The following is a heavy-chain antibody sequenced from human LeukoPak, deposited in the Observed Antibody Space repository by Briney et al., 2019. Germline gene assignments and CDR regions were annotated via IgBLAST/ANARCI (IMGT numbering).Heavy chain of an antibody. V-gene: IGHV3-33*01. J-gene: IGHJ4*02. CDR2: IWYDGSNK. CDR3: AREGKLTGYSGGLGFNY. D-gene: IGHD6-19*01. CDR1: GFTFSSYG. Sequence: PGGSLRLSCAASGFTFSSYGMHWVRQAPGKGLERVAVIWYDGSNKYYADSVKGRFTISRDNSKNTLYLQMNSLRAEDTAVYYCAREGKLTGYSGGLGFNYWGQGTLVTVSS.